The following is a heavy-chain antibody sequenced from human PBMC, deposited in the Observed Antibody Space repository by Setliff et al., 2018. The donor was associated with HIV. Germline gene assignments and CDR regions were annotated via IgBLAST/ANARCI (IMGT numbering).Heavy chain of an antibody. CDR2: IYYSGST. CDR1: SGSISSNSYY. Sequence: SETLSLTCTVSSGSISSNSYYWGWIRQPPGKGLEWIGSIYYSGSTYYNPSLKSRVTISVDTSKNQFSLKLSPVTAADTAVYYCARDGGLDANNAFDIWGQGTMVTVSS. CDR3: ARDGGLDANNAFDI. D-gene: IGHD3-16*01. V-gene: IGHV4-39*07. J-gene: IGHJ3*02.